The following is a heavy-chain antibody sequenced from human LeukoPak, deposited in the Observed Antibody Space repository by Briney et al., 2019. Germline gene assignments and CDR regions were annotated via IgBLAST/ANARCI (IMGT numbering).Heavy chain of an antibody. Sequence: SETLSLTCTVSGYSISSGYYWGWIRQPPGKGLEWIGSISHRGSTYYNPSLKSRVTISLDTSKNQFSLKLSSVTAADTAVYYCARHVGRYCSSTSCSGLYYFDYWGQGTLVTVSS. V-gene: IGHV4-38-2*02. CDR2: ISHRGST. CDR1: GYSISSGYY. J-gene: IGHJ4*02. CDR3: ARHVGRYCSSTSCSGLYYFDY. D-gene: IGHD2-2*01.